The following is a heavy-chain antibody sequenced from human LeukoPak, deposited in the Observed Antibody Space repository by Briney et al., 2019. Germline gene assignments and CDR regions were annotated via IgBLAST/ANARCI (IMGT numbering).Heavy chain of an antibody. CDR1: GGSFSGYY. CDR3: ARHLGYMVYYYYMDV. J-gene: IGHJ6*03. V-gene: IGHV4-34*01. CDR2: INHSGST. D-gene: IGHD3-16*01. Sequence: PSETLSLTCAVYGGSFSGYYWSWIRQPPGKGLEWIGEINHSGSTNYNPSLKSRVTISVDTSKNQFSLKLSSVTAADTAVYYCARHLGYMVYYYYMDVWGKGTTVTISS.